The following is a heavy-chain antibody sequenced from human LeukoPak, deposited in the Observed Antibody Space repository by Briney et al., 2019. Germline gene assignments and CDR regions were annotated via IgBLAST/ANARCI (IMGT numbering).Heavy chain of an antibody. J-gene: IGHJ4*02. D-gene: IGHD6-13*01. Sequence: GASVKVSCKASGYTFTCYYMHWVRQAPGQGLEWMGWINPNSGGTNYAQKFQGRVTMTSDTSISTAYMELSRLRSDDTAVYYCARGYSSSWYVTGGPDYWGQGTLVTVSS. CDR2: INPNSGGT. V-gene: IGHV1-2*02. CDR1: GYTFTCYY. CDR3: ARGYSSSWYVTGGPDY.